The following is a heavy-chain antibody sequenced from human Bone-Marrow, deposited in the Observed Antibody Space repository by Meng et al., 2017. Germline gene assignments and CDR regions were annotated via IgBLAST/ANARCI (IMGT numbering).Heavy chain of an antibody. CDR1: GGSMSSGNYY. V-gene: IGHV4-30-4*01. CDR2: IHHSGSA. Sequence: QVQLQESGPGLVEPSQTLSLPCTVPGGSMSSGNYYWSWIRQPPGKGLEWIGYIHHSGSAYYNPSLKSRVSISVDTSKNQFSLNLNSMTAADTAVYYCASFDHIPRRNYFDYWGQGTLVTVSS. D-gene: IGHD2-21*01. J-gene: IGHJ4*02. CDR3: ASFDHIPRRNYFDY.